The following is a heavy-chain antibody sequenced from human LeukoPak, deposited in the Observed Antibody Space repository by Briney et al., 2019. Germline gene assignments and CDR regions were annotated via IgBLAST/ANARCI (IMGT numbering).Heavy chain of an antibody. CDR2: IKQDGREK. CDR3: ARITRFGGNHFDY. CDR1: GFTFSSYS. D-gene: IGHD3-16*01. V-gene: IGHV3-7*01. Sequence: GGSLRLSCAASGFTFSSYSMNWVRQAPGKGLEWVANIKQDGREKYYVDSVKGRFTISRDNAKNSLYLQMNSLRAEDTAVYYCARITRFGGNHFDYWGQGTLVTVSS. J-gene: IGHJ4*02.